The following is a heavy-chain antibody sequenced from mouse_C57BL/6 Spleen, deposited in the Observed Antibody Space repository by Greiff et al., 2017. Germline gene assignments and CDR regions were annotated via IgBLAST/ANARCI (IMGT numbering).Heavy chain of an antibody. J-gene: IGHJ3*01. V-gene: IGHV7-3*01. CDR2: IRNKANGYTT. D-gene: IGHD2-1*01. CDR1: GFTFTDYY. CDR3: ARSPYGNSWFAY. Sequence: EVKLMESGGGLVQPGGSLSLSCAASGFTFTDYYMSWVRQPPGKALEWLGFIRNKANGYTTEYSASVKGRFTISRDNSQSILYLQMNALRAEDSATYYCARSPYGNSWFAYWGQGTLVTVSA.